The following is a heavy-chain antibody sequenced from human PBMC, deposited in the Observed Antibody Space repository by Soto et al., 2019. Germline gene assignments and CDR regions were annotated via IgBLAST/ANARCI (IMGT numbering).Heavy chain of an antibody. CDR1: GYTFTGYY. Sequence: ASVKVSCKASGYTFTGYYMHWVRQAPGQGLEWMGWINPNSGGTNYAQKFQGRVTMTRDTSISTAYMELSRLRSDDTAVYYCARERGHYYDSSGVDYWGQGTLVTVSS. D-gene: IGHD3-22*01. J-gene: IGHJ4*02. CDR2: INPNSGGT. V-gene: IGHV1-2*02. CDR3: ARERGHYYDSSGVDY.